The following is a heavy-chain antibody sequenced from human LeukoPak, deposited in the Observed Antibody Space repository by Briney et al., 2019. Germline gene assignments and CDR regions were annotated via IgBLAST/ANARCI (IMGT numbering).Heavy chain of an antibody. Sequence: GGSLRLSCAASGFTFSDYYMSWIRQALGKGLEWVSYISSSGSTIYYADSVKGRFTISRDNAKNSLYLQMNSLRAEDTAVYYCARDPYSGSLMAEYFQHWGQGTLVTVSS. CDR1: GFTFSDYY. D-gene: IGHD1-26*01. V-gene: IGHV3-11*01. CDR2: ISSSGSTI. J-gene: IGHJ1*01. CDR3: ARDPYSGSLMAEYFQH.